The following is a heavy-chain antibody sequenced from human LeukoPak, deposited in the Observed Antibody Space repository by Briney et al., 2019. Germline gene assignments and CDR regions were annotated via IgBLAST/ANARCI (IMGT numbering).Heavy chain of an antibody. V-gene: IGHV1-69*04. CDR3: ASSSTRLREENAFDI. D-gene: IGHD5-24*01. CDR1: GGTFSSYA. CDR2: IIPIFGIA. Sequence: SVKVSCKASGGTFSSYAISWVRQAPGQGLEWMGRIIPIFGIANYAQKFQGRVTITADKSTSTAYMELSSLRSEDTAVYYCASSSTRLREENAFDIWGQGTMVTVSS. J-gene: IGHJ3*02.